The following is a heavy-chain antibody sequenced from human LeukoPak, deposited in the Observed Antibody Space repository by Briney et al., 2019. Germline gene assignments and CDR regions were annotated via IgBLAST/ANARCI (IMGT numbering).Heavy chain of an antibody. Sequence: ETLSLTCTVSGGSISSSSYYWGWIRQPPGTGLEWIGSIYYSGSTYYNPSLKSRVTISVDTSKNQFSLKLSSVTAADTAVYYCARRYYDYVWGSYRYSYFDYWGQGTLVTVSS. CDR2: IYYSGST. CDR3: ARRYYDYVWGSYRYSYFDY. D-gene: IGHD3-16*02. J-gene: IGHJ4*02. V-gene: IGHV4-39*01. CDR1: GGSISSSSYY.